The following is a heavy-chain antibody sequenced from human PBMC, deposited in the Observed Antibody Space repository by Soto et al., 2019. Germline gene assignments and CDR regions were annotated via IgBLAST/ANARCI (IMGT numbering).Heavy chain of an antibody. Sequence: PGGSLRLSCAASGFTFSSYSMNWVRQAPGKGLEWVSSISSSSSYIYYADSVKGRFTISRDNAKNSLYLQMNSLRAEDTAVYYCARAGEYSGSSFDYWGQGTLVTVSS. D-gene: IGHD6-6*01. J-gene: IGHJ4*02. V-gene: IGHV3-21*01. CDR3: ARAGEYSGSSFDY. CDR1: GFTFSSYS. CDR2: ISSSSSYI.